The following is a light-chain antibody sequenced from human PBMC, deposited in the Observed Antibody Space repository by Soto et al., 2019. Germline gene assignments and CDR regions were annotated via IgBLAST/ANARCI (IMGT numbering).Light chain of an antibody. J-gene: IGKJ1*01. CDR2: LGS. CDR1: QSLLHSNGYNY. V-gene: IGKV2-28*01. CDR3: MQALQTPRT. Sequence: DIVMTQSPLSLPVTPGEPASISCRSSQSLLHSNGYNYLDWYLQKPGQSPQLLIYLGSNRASGVLDRFRGGEAATVFTLKISRVEAEDVGVYYCMQALQTPRTFGQGTKVEIK.